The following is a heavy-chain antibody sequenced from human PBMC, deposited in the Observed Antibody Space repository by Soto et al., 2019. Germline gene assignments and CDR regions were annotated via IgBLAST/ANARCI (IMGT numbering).Heavy chain of an antibody. CDR2: IYYSGST. V-gene: IGHV4-61*01. CDR3: ATDFWRGNPYYGMDV. CDR1: GGSVSSGSYY. Sequence: ASETLSLTCTVSGGSVSSGSYYWSWIRQPPGKGLEWIGYIYYSGSTNYNPSLKSRVTISVDTSKNQFSLKLSSVTAADTAVYYCATDFWRGNPYYGMDVWGQGTTVTVSS. D-gene: IGHD3-3*01. J-gene: IGHJ6*02.